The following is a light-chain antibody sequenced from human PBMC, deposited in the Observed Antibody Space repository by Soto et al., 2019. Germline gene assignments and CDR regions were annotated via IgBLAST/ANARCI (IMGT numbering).Light chain of an antibody. CDR2: DAS. J-gene: IGKJ2*01. V-gene: IGKV3-11*01. CDR3: QQRRNWPMYT. CDR1: QSVSSY. Sequence: EIVLTQSPATLSLSPGERATLSCRASQSVSSYLAWYQQKPGQAPRLLIYDASNRATGIPARFSGSGSGTDFPLTINSLEPEDFAVYYCQQRRNWPMYTFGQGTKVEIK.